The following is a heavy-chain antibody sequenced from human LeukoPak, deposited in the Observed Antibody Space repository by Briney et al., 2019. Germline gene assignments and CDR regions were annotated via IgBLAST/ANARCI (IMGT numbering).Heavy chain of an antibody. CDR2: IYSYNGNA. J-gene: IGHJ1*01. CDR1: GYSFSAYG. Sequence: ASVKVSCKASGYSFSAYGISWVRQAPGQGLEWMGWIYSYNGNANYAQKFQGRVTLTSDTSTTTAYMELRSLTSDDTAVYYCARDSSPVAGMGRFWGQGTHVAVSS. V-gene: IGHV1-18*01. CDR3: ARDSSPVAGMGRF. D-gene: IGHD6-19*01.